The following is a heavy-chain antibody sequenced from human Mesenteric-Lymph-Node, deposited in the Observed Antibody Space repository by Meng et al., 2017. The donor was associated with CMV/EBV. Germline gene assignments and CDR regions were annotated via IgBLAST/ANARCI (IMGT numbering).Heavy chain of an antibody. CDR2: ISSSSATI. CDR3: ARDRGSGWYEAPHF. CDR1: GFTFSTYA. D-gene: IGHD6-19*01. Sequence: GGSLRLSCVGSGFTFSTYAMNWVRQAPGKGLEWVSYISSSSATIFYADSVKGRFTVSRDNAKNSLYLQMNSLRADDTSLYYCARDRGSGWYEAPHFWGQGTLVTVSS. V-gene: IGHV3-48*04. J-gene: IGHJ4*02.